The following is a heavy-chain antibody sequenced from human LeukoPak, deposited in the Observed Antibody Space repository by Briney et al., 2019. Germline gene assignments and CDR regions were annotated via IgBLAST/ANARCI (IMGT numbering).Heavy chain of an antibody. D-gene: IGHD3-3*01. CDR2: IIPIFGTA. Sequence: SVKVSCKASGGTFSNYAINWVRQASGQGLEWMGGIIPIFGTANYAQKFQGRVTITRDTSASTAYMELSSLRSEDTAVYYCASETTYDFWSGYYLGYWGQGTLVTVSS. CDR3: ASETTYDFWSGYYLGY. CDR1: GGTFSNYA. J-gene: IGHJ4*02. V-gene: IGHV1-69*05.